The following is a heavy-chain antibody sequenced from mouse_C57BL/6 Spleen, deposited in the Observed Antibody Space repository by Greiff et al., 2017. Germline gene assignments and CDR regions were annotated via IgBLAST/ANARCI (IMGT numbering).Heavy chain of an antibody. CDR1: GFSLTSYG. Sequence: VQLQQSGPGLVQPSQSLSITCTVSGFSLTSYGVHWVRQSPGQGLEWLGVIWSGGSTDYNAAFISRLSISKNNSKSQVFFKMNSLQANDTAIYYCATNACSSYVSFYFDYWGQGTTRTVSA. CDR2: IWSGGST. D-gene: IGHD1-1*01. J-gene: IGHJ2*01. CDR3: ATNACSSYVSFYFDY. V-gene: IGHV2-2*02.